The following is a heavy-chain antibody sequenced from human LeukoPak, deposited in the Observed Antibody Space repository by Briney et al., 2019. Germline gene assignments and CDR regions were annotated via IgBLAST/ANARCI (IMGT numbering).Heavy chain of an antibody. D-gene: IGHD2-15*01. J-gene: IGHJ4*02. V-gene: IGHV3-30*04. CDR2: ISYDGSNK. Sequence: PGRSLRLSCAASGFTFSSYAMHWVRQAPGKGLEWVAVISYDGSNKYYADSVKGRFTISRDNSKNTLYLQMNSLRAEDTAVYYCARDQGSRSYIDYWGQGTLVTVS. CDR3: ARDQGSRSYIDY. CDR1: GFTFSSYA.